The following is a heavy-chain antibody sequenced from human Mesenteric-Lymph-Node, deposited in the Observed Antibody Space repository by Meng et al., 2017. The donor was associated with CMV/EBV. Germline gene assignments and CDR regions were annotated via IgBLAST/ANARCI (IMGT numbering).Heavy chain of an antibody. CDR3: AKPIVAAH. Sequence: GESLKISCAASGFTFGNYWMSWVRQAPGKGLEWVANIKQDGNEKYYVDSVKGRFTISRDDSKSTLYLQMKSLTVEDTAVYYCAKPIVAAHWGQGTLVTVSS. D-gene: IGHD6-13*01. J-gene: IGHJ1*01. V-gene: IGHV3-7*01. CDR1: GFTFGNYW. CDR2: IKQDGNEK.